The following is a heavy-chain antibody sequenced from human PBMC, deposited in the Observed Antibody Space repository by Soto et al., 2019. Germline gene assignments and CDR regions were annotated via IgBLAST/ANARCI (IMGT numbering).Heavy chain of an antibody. CDR2: IDNEGSST. J-gene: IGHJ3*02. CDR3: ASQFTTMIVVAHDAFDI. Sequence: GGSLRLSCAASGFTFSSFWMHWVRQAPGKRLVWVSHIDNEGSSTNYADSVKGRFTTSRDNAKNSLYLQMNSLRAEDTAVYYCASQFTTMIVVAHDAFDIWGQGTMVTVSS. CDR1: GFTFSSFW. D-gene: IGHD3-22*01. V-gene: IGHV3-74*01.